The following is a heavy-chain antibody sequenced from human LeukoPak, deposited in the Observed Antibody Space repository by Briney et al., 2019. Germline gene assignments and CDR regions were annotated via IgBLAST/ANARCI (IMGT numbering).Heavy chain of an antibody. CDR3: ARVEIVGASNFDY. D-gene: IGHD1-26*01. Sequence: GGSLRLSCAASEFTFSSYNMNWVRQAPGKGLEWVSYISSSSSYIYYADSVKGRFTISRDNAKNSLYLQMNSLRAEDTAVYYCARVEIVGASNFDYWGQGTLVTVSS. J-gene: IGHJ4*02. CDR1: EFTFSSYN. V-gene: IGHV3-21*05. CDR2: ISSSSSYI.